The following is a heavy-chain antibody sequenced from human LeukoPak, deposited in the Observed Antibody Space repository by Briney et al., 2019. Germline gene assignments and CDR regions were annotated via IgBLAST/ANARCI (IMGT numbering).Heavy chain of an antibody. CDR3: ARLDVVVVAATLSQH. D-gene: IGHD2-15*01. CDR1: GGSISSSSYY. CDR2: IYYSGST. J-gene: IGHJ1*01. Sequence: SETLSLTCTVSGGSISSSSYYWGWIRQPPGKGLEWIGSIYYSGSTYYNPSLKSRVTISVDTSKNQFSLKLSSVTAADTAVYYCARLDVVVVAATLSQHWGQGTLVTVSS. V-gene: IGHV4-39*01.